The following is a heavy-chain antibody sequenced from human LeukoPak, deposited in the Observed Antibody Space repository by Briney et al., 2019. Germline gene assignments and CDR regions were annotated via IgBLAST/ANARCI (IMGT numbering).Heavy chain of an antibody. J-gene: IGHJ5*02. CDR1: GGSFSGYY. CDR2: INHSGST. D-gene: IGHD4-11*01. V-gene: IGHV4-34*01. Sequence: SETLSLTCAVYGGSFSGYYWSWIRQPPGKGLEWIGEINHSGSTNYNPSLKSRVTISVDTSKNQFSLKLSPVTAADTAVYYCARGSPPTVTTGTSPKDPRKNQFDPWGQGTLVTVSS. CDR3: ARGSPPTVTTGTSPKDPRKNQFDP.